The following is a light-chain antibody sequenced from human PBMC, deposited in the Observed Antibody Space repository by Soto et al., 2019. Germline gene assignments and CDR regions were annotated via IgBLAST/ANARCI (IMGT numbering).Light chain of an antibody. J-gene: IGKJ5*01. CDR3: QQRSNWPSIT. CDR1: QSVSSY. CDR2: DAS. V-gene: IGKV3-11*01. Sequence: IVLTQSPATLSLSPLEIATLSCMASQSVSSYLAWYQQKPGQAPRLLIYDASNRATGIPARFSGSGSGTDFTLTISSLEPEDFAVYYCQQRSNWPSITFGQGTRLEIK.